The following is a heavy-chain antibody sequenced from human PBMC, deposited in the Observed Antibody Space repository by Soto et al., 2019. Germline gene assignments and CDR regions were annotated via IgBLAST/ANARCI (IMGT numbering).Heavy chain of an antibody. D-gene: IGHD5-18*01. CDR2: ISTSSGYT. Sequence: LRLSCAASGFTFSDYYMSWIRQAPGKGLEWVSYISTSSGYTNYADSVKGRFTISRDNAENSLYLQMNSLRVEDTAIYYCARVYSFGSVDYWGQGTLVTVSS. V-gene: IGHV3-11*05. CDR3: ARVYSFGSVDY. CDR1: GFTFSDYY. J-gene: IGHJ4*02.